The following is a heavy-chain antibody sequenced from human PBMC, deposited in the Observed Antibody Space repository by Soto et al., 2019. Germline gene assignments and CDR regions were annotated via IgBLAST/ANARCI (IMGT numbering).Heavy chain of an antibody. Sequence: EVQLVESGGGLIQPGGSLRLSCAASGFNFIRKYMIWVRQAPGKGLEWVSILYSGGTTYYADSVKGRFTISRDTSENTLYLQMNSLRAEDPAVYYCERGLYDSGSFYFDFWGQGTLVTVSS. CDR1: GFNFIRKY. CDR3: ERGLYDSGSFYFDF. D-gene: IGHD3-10*01. CDR2: LYSGGTT. V-gene: IGHV3-53*01. J-gene: IGHJ4*02.